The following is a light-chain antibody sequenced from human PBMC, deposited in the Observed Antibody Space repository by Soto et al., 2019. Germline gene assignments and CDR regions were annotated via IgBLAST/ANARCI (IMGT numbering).Light chain of an antibody. V-gene: IGLV6-57*04. Sequence: NFMLTQPHSVSESPGKTVTISCTRSSGSIASNYVQWYQQRPGSAPTTVIYEDNQRPSGVPDRFSGSIDSSSNSASLTISGLKTDDEADYYCQSYDSSNPDVVFGGGTKLTVL. CDR1: SGSIASNY. CDR3: QSYDSSNPDVV. CDR2: EDN. J-gene: IGLJ2*01.